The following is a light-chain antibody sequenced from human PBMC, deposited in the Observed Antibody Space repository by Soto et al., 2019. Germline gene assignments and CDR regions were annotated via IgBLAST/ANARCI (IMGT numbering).Light chain of an antibody. CDR1: SGSVSATSY. CDR3: VLHIGGGIWV. CDR2: STN. V-gene: IGLV8-61*01. Sequence: QAVVTQEPSFSVSPGGTVTLTCALTSGSVSATSYPSWFQQTPGQAPRTLIYSTNIRSSGVPDRFSGSILGNKAALTITGAQADDESDYYCVLHIGGGIWVFGGGTKLTVL. J-gene: IGLJ3*02.